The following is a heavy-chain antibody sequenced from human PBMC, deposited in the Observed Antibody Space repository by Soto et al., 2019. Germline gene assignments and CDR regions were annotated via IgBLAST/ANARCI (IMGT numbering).Heavy chain of an antibody. CDR3: ARGHSSGWSRHFDY. CDR2: MNPNSGNT. D-gene: IGHD6-19*01. V-gene: IGHV1-8*01. Sequence: QVPLVQSGAEVKKPGASVKVSCKASGYTFTSYDINWVRQATGQGLEWMGWMNPNSGNTGYAQKFQGRVTMTRNTSMSTAYMELSSLRSEDTAVYYCARGHSSGWSRHFDYWGQGTLVTVSS. CDR1: GYTFTSYD. J-gene: IGHJ4*02.